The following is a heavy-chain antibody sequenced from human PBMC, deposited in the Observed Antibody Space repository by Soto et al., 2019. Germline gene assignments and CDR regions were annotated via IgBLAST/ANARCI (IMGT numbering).Heavy chain of an antibody. Sequence: SVKVSCKASGGTFSSYAISWVRQAPGQGLEWMGGIIPIFGTANYAQKFQGRVTITADESTSTAYMELSSLRSEDTAVYYCARNRREEALRYFDWLLRDNWFDPWGQGTLVTSPQ. CDR1: GGTFSSYA. D-gene: IGHD3-9*01. CDR2: IIPIFGTA. J-gene: IGHJ5*02. V-gene: IGHV1-69*13. CDR3: ARNRREEALRYFDWLLRDNWFDP.